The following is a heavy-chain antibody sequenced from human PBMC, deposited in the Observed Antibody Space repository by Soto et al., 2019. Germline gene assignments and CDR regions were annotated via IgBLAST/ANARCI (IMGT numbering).Heavy chain of an antibody. Sequence: SVKISCKASGPTFSSYAISWVRQAPGQRLEWIGGITPIFGTANYTQKFQGRVTITADASTSTAYTELSSLRPEDKAVYYCARGGPYIVVATGGAFDIWGQGKMVTASS. D-gene: IGHD2-15*01. CDR3: ARGGPYIVVATGGAFDI. J-gene: IGHJ3*02. V-gene: IGHV1-69*13. CDR1: GPTFSSYA. CDR2: ITPIFGTA.